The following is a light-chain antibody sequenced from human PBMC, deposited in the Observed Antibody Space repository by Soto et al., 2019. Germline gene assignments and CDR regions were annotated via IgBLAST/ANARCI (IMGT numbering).Light chain of an antibody. CDR2: DVS. V-gene: IGLV2-11*01. J-gene: IGLJ1*01. CDR1: SSDVGTYDF. Sequence: QSALTQPRSVSGSPGQSVTISCTGTSSDVGTYDFVSWYQQHPGKAPRLMIFDVSERPSGVPDRFSGSKSGNTASLTISGLQAEDEADYYCCLYAVTFYVFGTGTKLTDL. CDR3: CLYAVTFYV.